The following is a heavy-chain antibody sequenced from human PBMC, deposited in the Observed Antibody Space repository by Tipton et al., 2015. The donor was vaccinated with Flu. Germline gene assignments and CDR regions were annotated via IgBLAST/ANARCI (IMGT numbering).Heavy chain of an antibody. J-gene: IGHJ4*02. V-gene: IGHV4-38-2*01. CDR2: VSRTGST. D-gene: IGHD3-10*01. CDR3: SRSTYYYGSGTSDY. CDR1: GDSISSDYY. Sequence: TLSLTCAVSGDSISSDYYWGWIRQFPGKGLEWIGTVSRTGSTIFNPSLKSRVTISIDRSKNQFSLNLKSVTAADTAVYYCSRSTYYYGSGTSDYWGQGTLVTVSS.